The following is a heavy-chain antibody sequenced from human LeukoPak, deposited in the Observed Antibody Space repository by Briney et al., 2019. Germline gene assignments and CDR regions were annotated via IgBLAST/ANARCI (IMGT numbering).Heavy chain of an antibody. Sequence: PSEILSLTCAVSGXSVSYDNGWSWVRQPPGKGLEWIGETHHSGSSNYNPSLKSRVIVSVDKSKNQVSLSLTSVTAAHTAVYYCARHHYFALAYWGQGTLVTVSS. CDR2: THHSGSS. J-gene: IGHJ4*02. D-gene: IGHD2-21*01. CDR1: GXSVSYDNG. CDR3: ARHHYFALAY. V-gene: IGHV4-4*02.